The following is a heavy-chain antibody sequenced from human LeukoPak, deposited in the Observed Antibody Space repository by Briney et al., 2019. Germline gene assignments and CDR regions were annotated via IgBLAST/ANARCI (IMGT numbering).Heavy chain of an antibody. CDR1: GGSFSGYY. Sequence: SETLSLTCAVYGGSFSGYYWSWIRQPPGKGLEWIGEINHSGSTNYNPSLKSRVTISVDTSKNQFSLKLSSVTAADTAVYYCARTGYQQLRRKAKYYFDYWGQGTLVTVSS. CDR2: INHSGST. CDR3: ARTGYQQLRRKAKYYFDY. V-gene: IGHV4-34*01. D-gene: IGHD6-13*01. J-gene: IGHJ4*02.